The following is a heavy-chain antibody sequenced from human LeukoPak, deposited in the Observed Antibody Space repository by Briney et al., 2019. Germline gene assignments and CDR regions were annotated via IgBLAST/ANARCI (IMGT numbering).Heavy chain of an antibody. J-gene: IGHJ6*02. CDR2: INHSGST. Sequence: PSETLSLTCAVYGGSFSGYYWRWIRQPPGKGLEWIGEINHSGSTNYNPSLKSRVTISVDTSKHQFSLKLSSVTAADTAVYYCARAYYGDYSNYYYYYGMDVWGQGTTVTVSS. D-gene: IGHD4-17*01. V-gene: IGHV4-34*01. CDR3: ARAYYGDYSNYYYYYGMDV. CDR1: GGSFSGYY.